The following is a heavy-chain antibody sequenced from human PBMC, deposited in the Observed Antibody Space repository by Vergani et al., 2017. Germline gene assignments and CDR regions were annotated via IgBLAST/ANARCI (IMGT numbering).Heavy chain of an antibody. CDR3: AKNIVVVPSTMLGWLDP. J-gene: IGHJ5*02. Sequence: QVQLVQSGAEVKKPGSSVKVSCKASGGTFSNYAISWVRQAPGQGLEWMGGIIPIFGTTNYAQKFQGRVTITADESTTTAYIEVRSLRSDVTAAYYCAKNIVVVPSTMLGWLDPWGQGTLVTVSS. V-gene: IGHV1-69*19. CDR1: GGTFSNYA. CDR2: IIPIFGTT. D-gene: IGHD2-2*01.